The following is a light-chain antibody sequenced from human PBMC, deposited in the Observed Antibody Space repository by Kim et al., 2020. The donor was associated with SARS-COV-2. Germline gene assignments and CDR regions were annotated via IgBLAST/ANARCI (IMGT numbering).Light chain of an antibody. Sequence: ASVGDGVTITCPASQSISTRLAWYHQQPRKPPNLLIYAATALQFGVSSRFSGSVSATDFTLSISDLQPEDVATYYCQIYNTAPWTFGHGTKVDIK. V-gene: IGKV1-27*01. J-gene: IGKJ1*01. CDR3: QIYNTAPWT. CDR1: QSISTR. CDR2: AAT.